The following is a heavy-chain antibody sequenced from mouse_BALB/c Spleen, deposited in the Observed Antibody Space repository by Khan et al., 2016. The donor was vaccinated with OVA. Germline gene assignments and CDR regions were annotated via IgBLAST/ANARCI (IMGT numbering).Heavy chain of an antibody. CDR1: GYSITSGYG. CDR3: ARKAKIKY. D-gene: IGHD3-2*02. J-gene: IGHJ2*01. CDR2: ISYSGST. Sequence: VQLKESGPGLVKPSQSLSLTCTVTGYSITSGYGWNWIRQFPGNKLEWMGYISYSGSTNYNPSLKSRISITRDTSKNQFFLQLNSVTTEDTATYYRARKAKIKYWGQGTTLTVSS. V-gene: IGHV3-2*02.